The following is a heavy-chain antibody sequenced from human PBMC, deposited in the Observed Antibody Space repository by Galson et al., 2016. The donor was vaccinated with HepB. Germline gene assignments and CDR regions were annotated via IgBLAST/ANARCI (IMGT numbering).Heavy chain of an antibody. CDR3: ARGIAVEPSANWFDP. Sequence: SVKVSCKASGYTFTTYAMHWVRQVPGQRLEWMGLINASNGNTKYSQKFQGRVTITTAYMELTSLTSEDTAVYYCARGIAVEPSANWFDPWGQGSLVTVSS. D-gene: IGHD2-2*01. V-gene: IGHV1-3*01. J-gene: IGHJ5*02. CDR2: INASNGNT. CDR1: GYTFTTYA.